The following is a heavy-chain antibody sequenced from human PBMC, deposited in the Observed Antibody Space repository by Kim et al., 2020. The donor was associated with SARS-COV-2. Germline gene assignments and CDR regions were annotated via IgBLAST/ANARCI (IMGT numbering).Heavy chain of an antibody. J-gene: IGHJ2*01. CDR3: ARETGDRGIWYFDL. Sequence: SETLSLTCTVSGGSISSGDYYWSWIRQPPGKGLEWIGYIYYSGSTYYNPSLKSRVTISVDTTKNQFSLKLSSVTAADTAVYYCARETGDRGIWYFDLWGRGTLVTVSS. CDR1: GGSISSGDYY. D-gene: IGHD7-27*01. CDR2: IYYSGST. V-gene: IGHV4-30-4*01.